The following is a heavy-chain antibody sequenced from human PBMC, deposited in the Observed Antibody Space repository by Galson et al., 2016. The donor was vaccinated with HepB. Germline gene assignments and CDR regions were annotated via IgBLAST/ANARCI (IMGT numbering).Heavy chain of an antibody. J-gene: IGHJ6*01. CDR3: ARGSGTYYNNYYGMDV. CDR2: SNAGNGDT. Sequence: SVKVSCKGSGYTFTTYAMHWVRQAPGQRFEWMGMSNAGNGDTKYSQKFEGRVTISRDTSASTVYMELSSLRFEDTAVYYCARGSGTYYNNYYGMDVWGQRTTVTGS. D-gene: IGHD3-10*01. V-gene: IGHV1-3*01. CDR1: GYTFTTYA.